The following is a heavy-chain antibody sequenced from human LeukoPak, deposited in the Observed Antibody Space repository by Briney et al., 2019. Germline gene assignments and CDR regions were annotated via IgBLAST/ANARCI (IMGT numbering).Heavy chain of an antibody. D-gene: IGHD5-12*01. CDR3: ALVDIVATITEDY. V-gene: IGHV3-21*01. CDR2: ISSSSSYI. CDR1: GFTFSSYS. J-gene: IGHJ4*02. Sequence: GGSLRLSCAASGFTFSSYSMNWVRQAPGKGLEWVSSISSSSSYIYYADSVKGRFTISRDNAKNSLYLQMNSLRAEDTAVYYCALVDIVATITEDYWGQGTLVTVSS.